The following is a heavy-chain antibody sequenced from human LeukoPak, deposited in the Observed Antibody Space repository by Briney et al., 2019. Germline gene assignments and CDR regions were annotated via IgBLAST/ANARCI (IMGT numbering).Heavy chain of an antibody. CDR1: GFTVSSNY. CDR3: ARVMVGYCSSTSCYPDAFDI. Sequence: GGSLRLSCAASGFTVSSNYMSWVRQAPGKGLEWVSVIYSGGSTYYADSVKGRFTISRDNSKNTLYLQMNSLRAEDTAVYYCARVMVGYCSSTSCYPDAFDIWGQGTMVTVSS. D-gene: IGHD2-2*01. J-gene: IGHJ3*02. V-gene: IGHV3-53*01. CDR2: IYSGGST.